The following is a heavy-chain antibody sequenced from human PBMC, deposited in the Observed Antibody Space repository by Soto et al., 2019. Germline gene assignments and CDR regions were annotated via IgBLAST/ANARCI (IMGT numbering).Heavy chain of an antibody. D-gene: IGHD1-26*01. CDR1: GFTFSSYA. CDR3: AKDLSGSYYLFYYYGMDV. CDR2: ISGSGGST. J-gene: IGHJ6*02. V-gene: IGHV3-23*01. Sequence: PGGSLRLSCAASGFTFSSYAMSWVRQAPGKGLEWVSAISGSGGSTYYTDSVKGRFTISRDNSENTLYLQMNSLRAEDTAVYYCAKDLSGSYYLFYYYGMDVWGQGTTVTVSS.